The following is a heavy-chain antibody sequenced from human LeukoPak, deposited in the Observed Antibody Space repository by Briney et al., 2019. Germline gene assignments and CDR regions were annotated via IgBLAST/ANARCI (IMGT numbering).Heavy chain of an antibody. D-gene: IGHD5-24*01. CDR1: GYSFTSYW. Sequence: GESLKISCKGSGYSFTSYWIAWVRQMPGKGLEWMGFINPPDSDTRYSPSFQGQVTISADKSIGTVYLQWSSLKASDTAMYYCARHRRDDYNRKLDYWGQGTLVTVSS. CDR3: ARHRRDDYNRKLDY. CDR2: INPPDSDT. V-gene: IGHV5-51*01. J-gene: IGHJ4*02.